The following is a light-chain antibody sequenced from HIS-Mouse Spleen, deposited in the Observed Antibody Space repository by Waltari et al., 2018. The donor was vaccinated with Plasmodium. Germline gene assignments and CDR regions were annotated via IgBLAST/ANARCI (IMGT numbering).Light chain of an antibody. V-gene: IGKV1-8*01. CDR1: QGISSS. CDR3: QQYYSYPLT. Sequence: AIRMTQSPSSFSAPPGDRVTITCRASQGISSSLAWYQQKPGKAPKLLIYAASTLQSGVPSRFSGSGSGTDFTLTISCLQSEDFATYYCQQYYSYPLTFGGGTKVEIK. J-gene: IGKJ4*01. CDR2: AAS.